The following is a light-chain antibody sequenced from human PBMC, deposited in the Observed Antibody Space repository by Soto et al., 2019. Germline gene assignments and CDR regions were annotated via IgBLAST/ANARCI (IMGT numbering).Light chain of an antibody. J-gene: IGKJ2*01. CDR1: QSVRSY. CDR3: QQRSNWPYT. CDR2: DAS. Sequence: EIVLTQSPATLSLSPGERATLSCRASQSVRSYLACYQQKPGQAPRLLIYDASNRATGIPARFSGRGSGTDFTLTISSLAPEDFAVYYCQQRSNWPYTFGQGTKLEIK. V-gene: IGKV3-11*01.